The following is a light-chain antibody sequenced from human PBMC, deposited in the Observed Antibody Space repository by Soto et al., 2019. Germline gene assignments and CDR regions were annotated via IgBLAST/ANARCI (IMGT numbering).Light chain of an antibody. J-gene: IGKJ1*01. CDR1: QGISTY. CDR2: SAS. CDR3: QQYYRYSCT. Sequence: DIQMTQSPSSVSASVGDRVTITCRASQGISTYLDWYQQKPGKAPKSLIYSASSLQSGVPSKFSGVGSGTEFTLTITDMQPDDFATYYCQQYYRYSCTFGQGTKVEI. V-gene: IGKV1-16*02.